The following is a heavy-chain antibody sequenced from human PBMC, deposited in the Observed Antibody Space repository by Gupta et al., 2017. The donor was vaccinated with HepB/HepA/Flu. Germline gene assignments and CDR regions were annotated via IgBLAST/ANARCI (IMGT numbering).Heavy chain of an antibody. CDR3: ARGDTMIVVVPTHPSGMDV. D-gene: IGHD3-22*01. CDR1: GGSFSGYY. CDR2: INHSGST. J-gene: IGHJ6*02. V-gene: IGHV4-34*01. Sequence: QVQLQQWGAGLLKPSETLSLTCAVYGGSFSGYYWSWIRQPPGKGLEWIGEINHSGSTNYNPSLKSRVTISVDTSKNQFSLKLSSVTAADTAVYYCARGDTMIVVVPTHPSGMDVWGQGTTVTVSS.